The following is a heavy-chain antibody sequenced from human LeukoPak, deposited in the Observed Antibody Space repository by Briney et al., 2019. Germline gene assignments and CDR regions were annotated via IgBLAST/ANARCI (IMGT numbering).Heavy chain of an antibody. Sequence: ASVKVSCKASGYTFISYDINWVRQVTGQGLEWMGWMNPNSGNTGYAQKFQGRVTITRNTSISTAYMELSSLRSEDTAVYYCARGVNTYLWFGGDYMDVWGKGSTVTVSS. V-gene: IGHV1-8*03. CDR2: MNPNSGNT. CDR1: GYTFISYD. D-gene: IGHD3-16*01. J-gene: IGHJ6*03. CDR3: ARGVNTYLWFGGDYMDV.